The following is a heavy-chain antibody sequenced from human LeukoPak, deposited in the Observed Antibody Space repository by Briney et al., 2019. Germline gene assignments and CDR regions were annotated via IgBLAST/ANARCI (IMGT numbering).Heavy chain of an antibody. CDR3: ARLDSSGYSDAFDI. J-gene: IGHJ3*02. Sequence: SSETLSLTCAVYGGSFSGYYWSWIRQPPGKGLEWIGEINHSGSTNYNPSLKSRVTISVDTSKNQFSLKLSSVTVADTAVYYCARLDSSGYSDAFDIWGQGTMVTVSS. CDR2: INHSGST. V-gene: IGHV4-34*01. D-gene: IGHD3-22*01. CDR1: GGSFSGYY.